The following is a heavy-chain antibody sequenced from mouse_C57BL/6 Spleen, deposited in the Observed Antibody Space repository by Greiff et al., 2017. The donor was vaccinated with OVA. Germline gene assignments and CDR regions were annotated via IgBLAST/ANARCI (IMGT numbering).Heavy chain of an antibody. CDR3: TREGYDGYYDGYYAMDY. CDR1: GFTFSSYA. Sequence: EVQLVESGEGLVKPGGSLKLSCAASGFTFSSYAMSWVRQTPEKRLEWVAYISSGGDYTYYADTVKGRFTISRDNARNTLYLQMSSLKSEDTAMYYCTREGYDGYYDGYYAMDYWGQGTSVTVSS. V-gene: IGHV5-9-1*02. D-gene: IGHD2-3*01. CDR2: ISSGGDYT. J-gene: IGHJ4*01.